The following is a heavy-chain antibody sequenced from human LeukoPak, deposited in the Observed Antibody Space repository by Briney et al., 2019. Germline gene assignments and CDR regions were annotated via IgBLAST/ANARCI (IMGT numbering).Heavy chain of an antibody. V-gene: IGHV4-39*01. D-gene: IGHD5-24*01. J-gene: IGHJ4*02. CDR1: GGSISRSNNF. CDR2: IHYRGTT. Sequence: SETLSLTCTVSGGSISRSNNFWSWVRQPPGKGLKWIGTIHYRGTTYYSPSLRSRLTISLDAPRNQFSLRLSSVTAADTAVYYCARHEEEDGYSAKTIDYWGRGTLVTVSS. CDR3: ARHEEEDGYSAKTIDY.